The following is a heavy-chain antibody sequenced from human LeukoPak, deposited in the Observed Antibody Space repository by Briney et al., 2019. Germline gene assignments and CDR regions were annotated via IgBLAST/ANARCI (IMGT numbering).Heavy chain of an antibody. CDR1: GGSISSYY. D-gene: IGHD3-22*01. CDR3: AKEKYYYDSSGYYYAPFDY. Sequence: PSETLSLTCTVSGGSISSYYWSWIRQPAGKGLEWIGRIYTSGSTNYNPSLKSRVTMSADTSKNQFSPNLSSVTAADTAVYYCAKEKYYYDSSGYYYAPFDYWGQGTLVTVSS. V-gene: IGHV4-4*07. CDR2: IYTSGST. J-gene: IGHJ4*02.